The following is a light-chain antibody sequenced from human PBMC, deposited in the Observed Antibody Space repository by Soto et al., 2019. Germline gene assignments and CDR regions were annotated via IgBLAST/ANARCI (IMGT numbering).Light chain of an antibody. CDR2: GAS. Sequence: EIVLTQSPGTLSLSPGERATLSCRASQSVSSSYLAWYQQKPGQARRLLIVGASGRATGVPDRFSGSGSGTDFALTISRLEPEDFAVYYCQHYSSSQWTFGQGTKVEIK. CDR1: QSVSSSY. J-gene: IGKJ1*01. CDR3: QHYSSSQWT. V-gene: IGKV3-20*01.